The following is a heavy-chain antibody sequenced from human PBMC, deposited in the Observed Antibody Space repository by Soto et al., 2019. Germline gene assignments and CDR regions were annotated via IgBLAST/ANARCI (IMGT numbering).Heavy chain of an antibody. Sequence: GGSLRLSCAASGFTFSSYSMNWVRQAPGKGLEWVSSISSSSSYIYYADSVKGRFTISRDNAKNSLYLQMNSLRAEDTAVYYCARVPLYSSSSGLPLYYYYYGMDVRGQGTTVTVSS. CDR3: ARVPLYSSSSGLPLYYYYYGMDV. J-gene: IGHJ6*02. V-gene: IGHV3-21*01. D-gene: IGHD6-13*01. CDR1: GFTFSSYS. CDR2: ISSSSSYI.